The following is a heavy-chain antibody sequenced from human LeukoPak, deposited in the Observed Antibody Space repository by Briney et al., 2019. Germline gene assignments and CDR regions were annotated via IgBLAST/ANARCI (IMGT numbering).Heavy chain of an antibody. J-gene: IGHJ6*02. CDR3: ARGGGLDV. CDR2: INHKGNVN. D-gene: IGHD3-16*01. Sequence: PGGSLRLSCAASGFTFSSYWMNWARQAPGKGREWVASINHKGNVNYYVDSVKGRFTISRDNAKNSLYLQMSSLRAEDTAVYFGARGGGLDVWGQGATVTVSS. V-gene: IGHV3-7*03. CDR1: GFTFSSYW.